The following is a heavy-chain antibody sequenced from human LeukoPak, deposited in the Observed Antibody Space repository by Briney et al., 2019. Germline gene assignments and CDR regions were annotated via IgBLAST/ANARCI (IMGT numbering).Heavy chain of an antibody. CDR2: ISAYNGNT. CDR1: GYTFTSYG. CDR3: ATVVPAARGWYYGMDV. Sequence: ASVKVFCKASGYTFTSYGISWVRQAPGQGLEWMGWISAYNGNTNYAQKLQGRVTMTTDTSTSTAYMELRSLRSDDTAVYYCATVVPAARGWYYGMDVWGQGTTVTVSS. J-gene: IGHJ6*02. V-gene: IGHV1-18*01. D-gene: IGHD2-2*01.